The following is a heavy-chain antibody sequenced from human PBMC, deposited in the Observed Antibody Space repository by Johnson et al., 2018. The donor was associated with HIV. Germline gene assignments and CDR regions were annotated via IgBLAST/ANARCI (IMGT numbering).Heavy chain of an antibody. CDR2: ISYDGSKR. V-gene: IGHV3-30*03. CDR1: GFTFSLFG. D-gene: IGHD1-26*01. J-gene: IGHJ3*02. Sequence: VQLVESGGGLVQPGGSLRLSCAASGFTFSLFGMHWVRQAPGKGLEWVAAISYDGSKRNYADSVKGRFTISRDSSKNTLYLEMNGLRAEDTAVYYCARDLTGSYAVDIWGHGTMVTVSS. CDR3: ARDLTGSYAVDI.